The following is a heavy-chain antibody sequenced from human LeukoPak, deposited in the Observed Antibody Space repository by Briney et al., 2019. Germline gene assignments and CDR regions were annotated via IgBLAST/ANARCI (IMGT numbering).Heavy chain of an antibody. Sequence: SETLSLTCAVYGGSFSGYYWSWIRQPPGKGLEWIGEINHSGSTNYNPSLKSRVTISVDTSKNQFSLKLSSVTAVDTAVYYCAAPGYGITGTTNWFDPWGQGTLVTVSS. J-gene: IGHJ5*02. CDR1: GGSFSGYY. V-gene: IGHV4-34*01. CDR2: INHSGST. CDR3: AAPGYGITGTTNWFDP. D-gene: IGHD1-20*01.